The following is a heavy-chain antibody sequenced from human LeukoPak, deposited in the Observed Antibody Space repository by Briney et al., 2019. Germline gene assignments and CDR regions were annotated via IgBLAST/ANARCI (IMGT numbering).Heavy chain of an antibody. V-gene: IGHV1-46*01. CDR3: ARVRSSYYYDSSGYSPDAFDI. CDR2: INPSGGST. CDR1: GYTFTSYY. D-gene: IGHD3-22*01. J-gene: IGHJ3*02. Sequence: GASVKVSCKASGYTFTSYYMHWVRQAPGQGLEWMGIINPSGGSTSYAQKFQGRVTMTRDTSTSTAYMELSRLRSDDTAVYYCARVRSSYYYDSSGYSPDAFDIWGQGTMVTVSS.